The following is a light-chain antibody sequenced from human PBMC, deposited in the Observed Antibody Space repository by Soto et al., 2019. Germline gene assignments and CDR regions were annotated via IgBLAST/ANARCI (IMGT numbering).Light chain of an antibody. J-gene: IGLJ3*02. CDR3: AAWDDSLSGLNWV. CDR2: RNN. V-gene: IGLV1-47*01. CDR1: SSNIGSNY. Sequence: CVLTQPPSASGTPGQRVTISCSGSSSNIGSNYVYWYQQLPGTAPKLLIYRNNQRPSGVPDRFSGSKSGTSASLAISGLRSEDEADYYCAAWDDSLSGLNWVFGGGTQLTVL.